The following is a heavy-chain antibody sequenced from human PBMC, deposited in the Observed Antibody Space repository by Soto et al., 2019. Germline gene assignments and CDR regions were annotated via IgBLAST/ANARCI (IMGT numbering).Heavy chain of an antibody. CDR3: TRDQAGSNDSWFDP. CDR2: ISSGSAYL. D-gene: IGHD1-26*01. V-gene: IGHV3-21*06. CDR1: TFNSYS. J-gene: IGHJ5*02. Sequence: EVQLVESGGGLVKPGGSLRLSCSFTFNSYSLNWVRQAPGKGLEWGSSISSGSAYLKYADSVRGRFTISRDNANNFLYLQLICLRVDDTALYYLTRDQAGSNDSWFDPWGQGTLVTVSS.